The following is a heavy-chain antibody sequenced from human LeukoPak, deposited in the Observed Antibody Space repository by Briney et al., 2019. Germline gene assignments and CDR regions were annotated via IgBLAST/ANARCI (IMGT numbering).Heavy chain of an antibody. D-gene: IGHD5-18*01. CDR3: ARAGYNYGFFNLDY. J-gene: IGHJ4*02. CDR2: IYYSANT. V-gene: IGHV4-59*08. Sequence: SETLSLTCTVSGGPVSGYYWSWIRQPPGKGLEWIGDIYYSANTNYNPSLKSRVTISVDTSKNQFSLKLSSVTAADTALYYCARAGYNYGFFNLDYWGQGTLVTVSS. CDR1: GGPVSGYY.